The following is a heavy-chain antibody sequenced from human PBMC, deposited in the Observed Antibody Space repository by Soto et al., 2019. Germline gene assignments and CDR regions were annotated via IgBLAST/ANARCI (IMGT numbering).Heavy chain of an antibody. CDR3: ARDLGSWGYYYYYMDV. CDR1: GFTVSSNY. V-gene: IGHV3-66*01. J-gene: IGHJ6*03. CDR2: IYSGGST. D-gene: IGHD2-15*01. Sequence: GGSLRLSCAASGFTVSSNYMSWVRQAPGKGLEWVSVIYSGGSTYYADSVKGRFTISRDNSKNTLYLQMNSLRAEDTAVYYCARDLGSWGYYYYYMDVWGKGTTVTVSS.